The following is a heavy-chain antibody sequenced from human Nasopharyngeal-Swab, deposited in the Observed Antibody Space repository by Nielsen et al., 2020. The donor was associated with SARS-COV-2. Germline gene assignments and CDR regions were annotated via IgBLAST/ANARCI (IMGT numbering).Heavy chain of an antibody. CDR1: QFNLTKYN. V-gene: IGHV3-48*02. CDR2: ITSSSSTI. CDR3: TRDGLNGYYDSSGYPLRDGMDV. J-gene: IGHJ6*02. Sequence: GGSLRLSCAASQFNLTKYNMHWVRQAPGKGLEWVSYITSSSSTIYYADSVKGRLAISRDNAENALYLQMNSLRDEDTAVYYFTRDGLNGYYDSSGYPLRDGMDVWGQGTTVTVSS. D-gene: IGHD3-22*01.